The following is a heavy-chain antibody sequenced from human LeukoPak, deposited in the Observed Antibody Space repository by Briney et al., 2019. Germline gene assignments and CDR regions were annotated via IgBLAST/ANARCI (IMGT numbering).Heavy chain of an antibody. CDR2: INTDGRYK. CDR3: ARGDDFWGDRDAFDI. J-gene: IGHJ3*02. V-gene: IGHV3-21*01. Sequence: GGSLRLSCAASGFTFTSYTMHWVRQTPGEGLEWVSSINTDGRYKLYADSAKGRFTISRDDAKNSLYLQMNSLRVEDTALYYCARGDDFWGDRDAFDIWGQGTMVTVSS. D-gene: IGHD3-3*01. CDR1: GFTFTSYT.